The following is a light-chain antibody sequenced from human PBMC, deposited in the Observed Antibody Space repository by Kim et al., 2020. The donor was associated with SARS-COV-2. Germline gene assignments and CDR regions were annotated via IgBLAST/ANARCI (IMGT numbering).Light chain of an antibody. J-gene: IGKJ3*01. Sequence: DIQMTQFPSSLSASVGDRVTITCRSSQNIGTYLHWYQQKPGKAPKLLIYGASTLHSGVLSRFSGSGSGTVFTLTISSLQPEDFATYSCQQSDSYPFTFGPGTKVDIK. CDR1: QNIGTY. CDR2: GAS. V-gene: IGKV1-39*01. CDR3: QQSDSYPFT.